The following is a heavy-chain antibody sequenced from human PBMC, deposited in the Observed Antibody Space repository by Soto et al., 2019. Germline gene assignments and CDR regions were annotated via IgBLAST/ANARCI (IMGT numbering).Heavy chain of an antibody. CDR3: AVGYCSSTSCYAGDY. V-gene: IGHV4-4*02. CDR1: GGSISSSNW. J-gene: IGHJ4*02. CDR2: IYHSGST. Sequence: PSETLSLTCAVSGGSISSSNWWRWVRQPPGKGLEWIGEIYHSGSTNYSPSLKSRVTISVDKSKNQFSLKLSSVTAADTAVYYCAVGYCSSTSCYAGDYWGQGTLVTVSS. D-gene: IGHD2-2*01.